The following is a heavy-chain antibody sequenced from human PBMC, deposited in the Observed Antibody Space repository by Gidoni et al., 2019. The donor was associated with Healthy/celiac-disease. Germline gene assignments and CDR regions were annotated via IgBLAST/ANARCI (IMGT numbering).Heavy chain of an antibody. CDR1: GFTFAGYA. CDR3: AKDDGGSYYLRYFDL. V-gene: IGHV3-9*01. Sequence: EVQLVESGGGLVRPGRSVRLSCAASGFTFAGYAMRWVRQAPGKGLEWVSGISWNSGSIGYADSVKCRFTISRDNAKNSLYLQMNSLRAEDTALYYCAKDDGGSYYLRYFDLWGRGTLVTVSS. J-gene: IGHJ2*01. CDR2: ISWNSGSI. D-gene: IGHD1-26*01.